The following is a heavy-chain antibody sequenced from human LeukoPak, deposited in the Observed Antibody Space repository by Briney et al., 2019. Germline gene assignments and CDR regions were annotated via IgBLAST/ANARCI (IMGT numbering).Heavy chain of an antibody. V-gene: IGHV4-61*02. J-gene: IGHJ4*02. Sequence: PSQTLSLTCTVSGGSISSNSYYWSWIRQPAGKGLEWIGRICTSGSTDYNPSLKSRVTISKDTSKNEFSLKLSSVTAADTAVYYCARDSPPAHCSGGSCYFDYWGQGTLVTVSS. CDR3: ARDSPPAHCSGGSCYFDY. D-gene: IGHD2-15*01. CDR2: ICTSGST. CDR1: GGSISSNSYY.